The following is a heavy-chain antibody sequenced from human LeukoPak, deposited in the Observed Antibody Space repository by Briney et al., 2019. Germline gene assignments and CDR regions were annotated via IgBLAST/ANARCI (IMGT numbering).Heavy chain of an antibody. CDR2: ISAYNGNT. V-gene: IGHV1-18*01. CDR1: GYTFTSYG. D-gene: IGHD2/OR15-2a*01. Sequence: ASVKVSCKASGYTFTSYGISWVRQAPGQGLEWMGWISAYNGNTNYAQKLQGRVTMTTDTSTSTAYMELRSLRSDDTAVYYCARAAPFEGCYYYGMDVWGQGTTVTVSS. CDR3: ARAAPFEGCYYYGMDV. J-gene: IGHJ6*02.